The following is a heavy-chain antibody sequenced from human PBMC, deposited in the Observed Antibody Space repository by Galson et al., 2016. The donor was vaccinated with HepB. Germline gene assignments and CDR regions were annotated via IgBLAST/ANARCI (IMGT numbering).Heavy chain of an antibody. V-gene: IGHV4-30-4*01. CDR1: GGSISSGDYN. J-gene: IGHJ6*02. CDR2: IDYSGST. CDR3: ARGGGYHIEYYYGMDV. D-gene: IGHD5-12*01. Sequence: LSLTCTVSGGSISSGDYNRSWIRQPPGKGLEWIGYIDYSGSTSYNPSLKSRVSISVDTSKNQFSLKLSSVTAADTAVYYCARGGGYHIEYYYGMDVWGQGTTVTVSS.